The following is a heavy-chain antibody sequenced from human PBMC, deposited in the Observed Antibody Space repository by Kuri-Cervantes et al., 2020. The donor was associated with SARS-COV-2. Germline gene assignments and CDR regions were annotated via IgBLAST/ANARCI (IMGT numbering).Heavy chain of an antibody. CDR2: IYYSGST. CDR3: ARGRRGVPATVFVY. CDR1: GGSISSSSYY. V-gene: IGHV4-39*01. D-gene: IGHD2-2*01. Sequence: GSLRLSCTVSGGSISSSSYYWGWIRQPPGKGLEWIGSIYYSGSTYYNPSLKSRVTISVDTSKNQFSLKLSSVTAADTAVYYCARGRRGVPATVFVYWGQGTLVTVSS. J-gene: IGHJ4*02.